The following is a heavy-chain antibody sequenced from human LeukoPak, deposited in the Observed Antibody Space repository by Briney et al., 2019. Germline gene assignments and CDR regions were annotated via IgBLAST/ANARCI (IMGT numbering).Heavy chain of an antibody. J-gene: IGHJ4*02. D-gene: IGHD6-13*01. CDR2: IYYSGST. Sequence: SETLSLTCTVSGGSISGGSYYWSWIRQPAGKGLEWIGSIYYSGSTYYNPSLKSRVTISVDTSKNQFSLKLSSVTAADTAVYYCARDDNIAAAGTVDYWGQGTLVTVSS. CDR3: ARDDNIAAAGTVDY. V-gene: IGHV4-39*07. CDR1: GGSISGGSYY.